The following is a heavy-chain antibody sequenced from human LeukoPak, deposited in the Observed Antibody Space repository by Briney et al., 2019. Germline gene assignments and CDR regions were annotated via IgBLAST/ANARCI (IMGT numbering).Heavy chain of an antibody. CDR2: IYYSGST. CDR1: GGSISSSSYY. J-gene: IGHJ6*02. CDR3: ARAGYCSGGSCYSSYYYGIDV. Sequence: SETLSLTCTVSGGSISSSSYYWGWIRQPPGKGLEWIGSIYYSGSTNYNPSLKSRVTISVDTSKNQFSLKLSSVTAADTAVYYCARAGYCSGGSCYSSYYYGIDVWGQGTTVTVSS. D-gene: IGHD2-15*01. V-gene: IGHV4-39*07.